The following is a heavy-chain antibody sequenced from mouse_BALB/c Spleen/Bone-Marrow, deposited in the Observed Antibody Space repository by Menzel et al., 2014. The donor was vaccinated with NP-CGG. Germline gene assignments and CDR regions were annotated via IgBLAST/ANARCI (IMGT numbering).Heavy chain of an antibody. CDR2: INPTTSYT. CDR1: GYTFTTFW. Sequence: QVQLKESGAELAKPGASVKMSCKASGYTFTTFWMHWVKQRPGQGLEWIGYINPTTSYTEYSQKFKDKATLTADKSSSTAYMQLSSLTSEDSAAYYCANGNSFAYWGQGTLVTVSA. V-gene: IGHV1-7*01. CDR3: ANGNSFAY. D-gene: IGHD2-1*01. J-gene: IGHJ3*01.